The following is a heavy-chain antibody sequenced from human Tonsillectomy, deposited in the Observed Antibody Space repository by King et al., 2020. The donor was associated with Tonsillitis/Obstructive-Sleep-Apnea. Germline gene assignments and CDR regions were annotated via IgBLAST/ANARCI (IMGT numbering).Heavy chain of an antibody. D-gene: IGHD6-13*01. CDR2: IKQDGSEK. CDR1: GFTFSSYW. V-gene: IGHV3-7*04. J-gene: IGHJ5*02. CDR3: ARFSGYSNSLTKYNWFDP. Sequence: VQLVESGGGLVQPGGSLRLSCAASGFTFSSYWMSWVRQAPGKGLEWVANIKQDGSEKYYVDSVKGRFTSSRDNAKNSLYLQMNSLRAEDTAVYYCARFSGYSNSLTKYNWFDPWGQGTLVTVSS.